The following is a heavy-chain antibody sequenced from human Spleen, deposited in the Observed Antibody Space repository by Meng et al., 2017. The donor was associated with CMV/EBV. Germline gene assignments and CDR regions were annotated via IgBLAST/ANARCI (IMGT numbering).Heavy chain of an antibody. CDR3: ARLTGTVYVHWFDS. Sequence: VSGGFISGSNWWTWVRQPPGKGLEWIGDIYPGENSNYNPSLNSRVTMLLDTSKKQFSLKLSSVTAADTAVYYCARLTGTVYVHWFDSRGQGTLVTVSS. CDR1: GGFISGSNW. V-gene: IGHV4-4*02. J-gene: IGHJ5*01. CDR2: IYPGENS. D-gene: IGHD1-7*01.